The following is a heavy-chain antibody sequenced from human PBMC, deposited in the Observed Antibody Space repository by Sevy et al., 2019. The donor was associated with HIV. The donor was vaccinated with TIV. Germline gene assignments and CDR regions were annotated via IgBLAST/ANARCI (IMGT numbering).Heavy chain of an antibody. CDR1: GFTVSSTY. V-gene: IGHV3-53*01. CDR3: AGVGSGGWFYYYGMDV. Sequence: GGSLRLSCAASGFTVSSTYMSWVRQAPGKGLEWVSIIYSGGSTYHADSVKGRFTISRDNSKNTVSLQMTSLRAEDTAVYYCAGVGSGGWFYYYGMDVWGQGTTVTVSS. J-gene: IGHJ6*02. D-gene: IGHD6-19*01. CDR2: IYSGGST.